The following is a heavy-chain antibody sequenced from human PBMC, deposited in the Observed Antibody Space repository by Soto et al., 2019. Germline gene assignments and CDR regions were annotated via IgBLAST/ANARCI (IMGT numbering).Heavy chain of an antibody. J-gene: IGHJ5*02. CDR3: ARSVFP. CDR2: IYYIGST. V-gene: IGHV4-31*03. Sequence: QVQLQESGPGLVKPSQTLSLTCTVSGGSISSGGYYWNWIRQHPGKGLEWIGYIYYIGSTYYNPSLNRRVTISLDTSKNLFSLKLSSVTAADTAVYYCARSVFPWGQGTLVTVSS. CDR1: GGSISSGGYY.